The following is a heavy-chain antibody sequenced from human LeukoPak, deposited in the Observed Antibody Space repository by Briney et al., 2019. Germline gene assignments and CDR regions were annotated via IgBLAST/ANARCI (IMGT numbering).Heavy chain of an antibody. CDR3: ARERSSQGYFDF. J-gene: IGHJ4*02. V-gene: IGHV5-51*01. CDR2: IYPDPSDT. D-gene: IGHD6-6*01. CDR1: GYSFTSYW. Sequence: GESLEFSCQASGYSFTSYWLGWVRQLSGKRLEWMGIIYPDPSDTRYSPTCQGQVTNSADKTISTAYLQWRSLKASDTAMYYCARERSSQGYFDFWGQGTLVTVSS.